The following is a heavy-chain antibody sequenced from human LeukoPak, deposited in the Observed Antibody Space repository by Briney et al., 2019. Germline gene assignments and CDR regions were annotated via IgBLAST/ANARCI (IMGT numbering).Heavy chain of an antibody. CDR1: GGSISSSNW. CDR2: IYHSGST. J-gene: IGHJ5*02. V-gene: IGHV4-4*02. Sequence: PSETLSLTCAVSGGSISSSNWWSWVRQPPGKGLEWIGEIYHSGSTNYNPSLKSRVTISVDKSKNQFSLKLSSVTAADTAVYYCARDRSGWYHWFDPWGQGTLATVSS. CDR3: ARDRSGWYHWFDP. D-gene: IGHD6-19*01.